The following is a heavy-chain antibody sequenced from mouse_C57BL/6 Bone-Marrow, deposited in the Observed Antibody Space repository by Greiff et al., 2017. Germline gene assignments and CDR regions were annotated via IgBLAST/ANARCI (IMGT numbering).Heavy chain of an antibody. V-gene: IGHV1-52*01. CDR2: IDTSDSET. CDR1: GYTFTSYW. D-gene: IGHD1-1*01. J-gene: IGHJ2*01. CDR3: ARCYYGSSPFDY. Sequence: QVQLQQPGAELVRPGSSVKLSCKASGYTFTSYWMHWVKQRPIQGLEWIGNIDTSDSETHYNQKFKDKATLTVDKSSSTAYMHLSSLPSEDSAVYYCARCYYGSSPFDYWGQGTTLTDSS.